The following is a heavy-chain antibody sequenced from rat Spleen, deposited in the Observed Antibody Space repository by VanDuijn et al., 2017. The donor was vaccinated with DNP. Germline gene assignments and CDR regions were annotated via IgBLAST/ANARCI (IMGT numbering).Heavy chain of an antibody. CDR1: GFIFSDSY. Sequence: EVQLVESGGGLVQPGRSLKVSCVASGFIFSDSYMAWVRQAPTKGLEWVAYISYDGGHTSYGDSVRGRFTISRDNAKSTLYLQMNSLRSEDMATYYCVRPHDYAGSYPRYWGQGVMVTVSS. CDR3: VRPHDYAGSYPRY. CDR2: ISYDGGHT. D-gene: IGHD1-12*02. J-gene: IGHJ2*01. V-gene: IGHV5-22*01.